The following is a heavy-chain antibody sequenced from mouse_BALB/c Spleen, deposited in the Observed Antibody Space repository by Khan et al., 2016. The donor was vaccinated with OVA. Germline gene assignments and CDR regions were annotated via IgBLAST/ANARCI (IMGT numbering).Heavy chain of an antibody. J-gene: IGHJ4*01. Sequence: EVQLQESGPGLVKPSQSLTLTCTVTGYSITSDCAWNWIRQFPGNKLEWMGYIRYSGSTSYTPSLQSRISITRDTSKNQFFLQLSSVTTEDTATYYCARRGIYYNGSSYGYYAMDYWGQGTSVTVSS. V-gene: IGHV3-2*02. CDR1: GYSITSDCA. CDR3: ARRGIYYNGSSYGYYAMDY. CDR2: IRYSGST. D-gene: IGHD1-1*01.